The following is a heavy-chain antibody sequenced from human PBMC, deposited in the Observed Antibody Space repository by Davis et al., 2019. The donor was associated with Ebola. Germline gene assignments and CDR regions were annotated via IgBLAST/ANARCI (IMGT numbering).Heavy chain of an antibody. D-gene: IGHD4-17*01. J-gene: IGHJ4*02. V-gene: IGHV3-73*01. CDR3: TITTVTLDY. CDR1: GFTFSDSP. CDR2: IRSKANNYAT. Sequence: GESLKISCAASGFTFSDSPMHWVRQASGKGLEWVGRIRSKANNYATAYAASVKGRFTISRDDSKNTAYLQMNSLKTEDTAVYYCTITTVTLDYWGQGTLVTVSS.